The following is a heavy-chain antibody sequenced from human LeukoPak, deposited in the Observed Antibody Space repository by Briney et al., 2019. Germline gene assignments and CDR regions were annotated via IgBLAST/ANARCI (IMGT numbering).Heavy chain of an antibody. CDR1: GHTFTGYY. D-gene: IGHD5-24*01. CDR3: ARVRLRDGYNLNY. CDR2: INPNSGGT. V-gene: IGHV1-2*02. J-gene: IGHJ4*02. Sequence: ASVKVSCKASGHTFTGYYMHWVRQAPGQGLEWMGWINPNSGGTNYAQKFQGRVTMTRDTSISTAYMELSRLRSDDTAVYYCARVRLRDGYNLNYWGQGTLVTVSS.